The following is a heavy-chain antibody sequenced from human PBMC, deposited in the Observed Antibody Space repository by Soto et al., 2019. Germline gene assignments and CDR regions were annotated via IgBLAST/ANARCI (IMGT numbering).Heavy chain of an antibody. D-gene: IGHD3-22*01. CDR3: AGDYYDSRGYAFDI. Sequence: PGGSLRLSCAASGFTFSSYGMHWVRQAPGKGLEWVAVIWYDGSNKYYADSVKGRFTISRDNSKNTLYLQMNSLRAEDTAVYYSAGDYYDSRGYAFDIWGQGKRVTVSS. V-gene: IGHV3-33*01. CDR1: GFTFSSYG. J-gene: IGHJ3*02. CDR2: IWYDGSNK.